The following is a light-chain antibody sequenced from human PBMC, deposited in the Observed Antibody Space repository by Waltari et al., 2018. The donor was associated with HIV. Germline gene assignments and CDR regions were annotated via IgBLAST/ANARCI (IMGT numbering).Light chain of an antibody. V-gene: IGLV2-8*01. CDR1: SADIGGSAF. Sequence: HSALTQPPSASGSPGPSVTISCAGSSADIGGSAFVSWFQQYPGQAPKLIIYEVTKRPPGVPDRFSGTKSGNTASLTVSRLQPDDEADYYCFSYAGDNMGVFGLGTRVTVL. CDR2: EVT. CDR3: FSYAGDNMGV. J-gene: IGLJ1*01.